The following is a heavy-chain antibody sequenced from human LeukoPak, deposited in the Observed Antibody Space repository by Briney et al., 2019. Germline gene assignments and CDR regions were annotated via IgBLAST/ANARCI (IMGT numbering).Heavy chain of an antibody. CDR1: GFSLSTSGVG. CDR3: VHRRIYSPFDY. V-gene: IGHV2-5*02. Sequence: SGPTLVNPTQTLTLTCTFSGFSLSTSGVGVGWVHQPPGKALEWLALIYWDDDKRYNSSLKSRLTITKDTSKNQVVLTMTNVDPVDTATYYCVHRRIYSPFDYWGQGALVTVSS. CDR2: IYWDDDK. J-gene: IGHJ4*02. D-gene: IGHD4-11*01.